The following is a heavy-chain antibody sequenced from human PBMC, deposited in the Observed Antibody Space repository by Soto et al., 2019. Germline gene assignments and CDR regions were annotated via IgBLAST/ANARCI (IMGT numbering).Heavy chain of an antibody. CDR3: AKDREGSSGWYGMDV. V-gene: IGHV3-9*01. CDR1: GFIFDDYA. CDR2: ISWNSGTI. J-gene: IGHJ6*02. D-gene: IGHD3-22*01. Sequence: PWGSLRLSCAAFGFIFDDYAMHWVRQVPGKGLEWVSAISWNSGTIAYADSVKGRFTISRDNAKNSLYLQMNSLRSEDTALYYCAKDREGSSGWYGMDVWGQGTTVTVSS.